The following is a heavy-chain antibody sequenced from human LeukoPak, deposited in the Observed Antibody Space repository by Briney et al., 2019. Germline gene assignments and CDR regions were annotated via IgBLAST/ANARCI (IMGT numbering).Heavy chain of an antibody. V-gene: IGHV4-30-4*08. CDR1: GGSISSDDYY. CDR3: ARCRSPRWFEP. CDR2: IYYSGST. J-gene: IGHJ5*02. Sequence: PSETLSLTCTVSGGSISSDDYYWSWIRQPPGKGLEWIGFIYYSGSTYYKPSLKSRVTISMDTSKNQFSLRLSSVTAADAAVYYCARCRSPRWFEPWGQGTLVTVSS.